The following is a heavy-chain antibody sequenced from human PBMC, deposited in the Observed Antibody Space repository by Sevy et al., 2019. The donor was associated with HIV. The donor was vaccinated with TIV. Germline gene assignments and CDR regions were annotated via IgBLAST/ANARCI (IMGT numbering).Heavy chain of an antibody. CDR3: ARDPFGGYYFDH. Sequence: GGSLRLSCAASGFDFSTYWMHWVRQAPGKGLVWVSRIMGDGSRRSHADSVKGRFTISRDNAKNTLYLQMNSLKAEDTALYFCARDPFGGYYFDHWGQGTLVTVSS. D-gene: IGHD3-16*01. J-gene: IGHJ4*02. CDR1: GFDFSTYW. CDR2: IMGDGSRR. V-gene: IGHV3-74*01.